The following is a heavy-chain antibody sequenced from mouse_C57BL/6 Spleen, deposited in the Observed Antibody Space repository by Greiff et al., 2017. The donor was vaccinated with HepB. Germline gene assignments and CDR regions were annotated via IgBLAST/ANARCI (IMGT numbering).Heavy chain of an antibody. CDR3: VRDRGYSNYRDAMDY. J-gene: IGHJ4*01. V-gene: IGHV10-3*01. Sequence: EVQLVESGGGLVQPKGSLKLSCAASGFTFNTYAMHWVRQAPGKGLEWVARIRSKSSNYATYYADSVKDRFTISRDDSQSMLYLQMNNLKTEDTAMYYCVRDRGYSNYRDAMDYWGQGTSVTVSS. D-gene: IGHD2-5*01. CDR2: IRSKSSNYAT. CDR1: GFTFNTYA.